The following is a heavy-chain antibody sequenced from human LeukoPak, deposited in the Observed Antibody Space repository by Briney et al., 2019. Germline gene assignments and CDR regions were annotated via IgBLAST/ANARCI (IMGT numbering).Heavy chain of an antibody. CDR3: TSEGGRLRLFDWLPDPYSYGMDG. V-gene: IGHV3-21*01. J-gene: IGHJ6*04. CDR2: ISRRSSYI. D-gene: IGHD3-3*01. Sequence: PGGSLRLSCVASGFTFSSYSMNGVRQAPGKGREWVSSISRRSSYIHSADSLKGRFTISRDNAKNSLYLQISSLGAEDTAVYYCTSEGGRLRLFDWLPDPYSYGMDGGGKGTSVTVPS. CDR1: GFTFSSYS.